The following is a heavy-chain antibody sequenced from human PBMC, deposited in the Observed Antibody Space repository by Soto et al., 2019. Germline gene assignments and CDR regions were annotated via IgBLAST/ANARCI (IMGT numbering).Heavy chain of an antibody. J-gene: IGHJ4*02. CDR3: ARGILCSGTKCNFQGLRSFGS. D-gene: IGHD2-15*01. V-gene: IGHV3-13*01. Sequence: GGSLRLACAASGFTFINYDMHWVLQPQGKGPEWVSGIGTAADTFYPGSVKGRFTISRENAKNSLYLQMNSLRAEDTAVYYCARGILCSGTKCNFQGLRSFGSSGQGTLVTVSS. CDR2: IGTAADT. CDR1: GFTFINYD.